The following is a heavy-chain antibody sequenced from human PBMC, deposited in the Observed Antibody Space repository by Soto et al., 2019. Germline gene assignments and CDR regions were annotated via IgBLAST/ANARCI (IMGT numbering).Heavy chain of an antibody. CDR3: ARARGEWKFNYGMDV. D-gene: IGHD3-10*01. CDR2: SWYDGRDK. Sequence: GGSLRLSCAASGFTFSSYGMHWVRQAPGKGLEWVAVSWYDGRDKIYADSVKGRFTISRDNSKNTLFLQMDSLRAEDTAVYYCARARGEWKFNYGMDVWGQGTTVTVSS. V-gene: IGHV3-33*01. CDR1: GFTFSSYG. J-gene: IGHJ6*02.